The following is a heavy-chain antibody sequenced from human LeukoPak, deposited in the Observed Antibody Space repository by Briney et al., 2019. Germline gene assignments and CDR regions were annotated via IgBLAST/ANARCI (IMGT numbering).Heavy chain of an antibody. CDR1: GYTLTELS. D-gene: IGHD6-19*01. Sequence: ASVKVSCKVSGYTLTELSMHWVRQAPGKGLEWMGGFDPEDGETIYAQKFQGRVTMTEDTSTDTAYMELSSLRSEDTAVYYCATGHPGIAVAGTPDYYYYYMDVWGKGTTVTVSS. J-gene: IGHJ6*03. CDR2: FDPEDGET. V-gene: IGHV1-24*01. CDR3: ATGHPGIAVAGTPDYYYYYMDV.